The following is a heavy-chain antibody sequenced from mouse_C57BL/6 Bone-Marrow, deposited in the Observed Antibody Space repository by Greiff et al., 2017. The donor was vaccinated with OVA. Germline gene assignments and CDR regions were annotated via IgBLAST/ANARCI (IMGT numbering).Heavy chain of an antibody. CDR1: GYTFTDYY. CDR2: INPYNGGT. D-gene: IGHD2-4*01. J-gene: IGHJ2*01. V-gene: IGHV1-19*01. Sequence: EVQLQQSGPVLVKPGASVKMSCKASGYTFTDYYMNWVKQSHGKSLEWIGVINPYNGGTSYNKKFKGKATLTVDKSSSTAYMELNSLTSEDSAVYYCALYYDYDYYWGQGTTLTVSS. CDR3: ALYYDYDYY.